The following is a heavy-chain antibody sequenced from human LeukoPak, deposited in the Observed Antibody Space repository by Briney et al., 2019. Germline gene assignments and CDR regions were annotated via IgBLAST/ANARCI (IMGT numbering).Heavy chain of an antibody. CDR1: GFSFSNYW. CDR3: ADLGYCSGGSCSSTDSY. J-gene: IGHJ4*02. Sequence: GGSLRLSCAASGFSFSNYWMHWVRQAPGKGLVWVSRINSDGSTTDYADSVKGRFTISRDNAKNTLYLQMNSLRAEDTAVYYCADLGYCSGGSCSSTDSYWGQGTLATVSS. D-gene: IGHD2-15*01. CDR2: INSDGSTT. V-gene: IGHV3-74*01.